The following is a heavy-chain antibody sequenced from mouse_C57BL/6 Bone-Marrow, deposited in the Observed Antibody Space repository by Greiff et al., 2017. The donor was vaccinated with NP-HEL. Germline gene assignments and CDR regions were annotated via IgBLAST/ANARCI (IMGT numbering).Heavy chain of an antibody. J-gene: IGHJ4*01. D-gene: IGHD2-1*01. CDR2: IHPNSGST. V-gene: IGHV1-64*01. CDR1: GYTFTSYW. CDR3: AREGNYVEAMDY. Sequence: VQRVESGAELVKPGASVKLSCKASGYTFTSYWMHWVKQRPGQGLEWIGMIHPNSGSTNYNEKFKSKATLTVDKSSSTAYMQLSSLTSEDSAVYYCAREGNYVEAMDYWGQGTSVTVSS.